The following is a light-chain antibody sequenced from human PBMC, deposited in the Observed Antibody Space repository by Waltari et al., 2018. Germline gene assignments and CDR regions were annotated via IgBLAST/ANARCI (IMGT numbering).Light chain of an antibody. Sequence: EIVLTQSPGPLSLSPGERATLSCRASQSVSRYLAWYQQKPGQAPRLLIYGASTRATGIPDRFSGSGSGTDFSLTISRLEPEDFAVYYCQKYVSLPATFGQGTKVEIK. V-gene: IGKV3-20*01. J-gene: IGKJ1*01. CDR3: QKYVSLPAT. CDR2: GAS. CDR1: QSVSRY.